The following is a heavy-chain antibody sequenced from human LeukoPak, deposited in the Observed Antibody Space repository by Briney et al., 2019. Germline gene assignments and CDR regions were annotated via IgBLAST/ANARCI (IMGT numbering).Heavy chain of an antibody. J-gene: IGHJ5*02. CDR3: ARVIRYGYVVNNWFDP. CDR2: IYYSGST. V-gene: IGHV4-39*07. Sequence: SETLSLTCTVSGGSISGSSYYWGWIRQPPGKGLEWIGNIYYSGSTYYNPSLKSRVTISVDTSKNQFSLKLSSVTAADTAVYYCARVIRYGYVVNNWFDPWGQGTLVTVSS. D-gene: IGHD5-12*01. CDR1: GGSISGSSYY.